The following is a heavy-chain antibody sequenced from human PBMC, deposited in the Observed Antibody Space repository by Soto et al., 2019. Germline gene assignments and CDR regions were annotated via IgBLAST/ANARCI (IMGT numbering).Heavy chain of an antibody. J-gene: IGHJ1*01. CDR3: AKDPLNCSGGSCLRVFQH. CDR1: GFTFSSYA. V-gene: IGHV3-23*01. Sequence: GGSLRLSCAASGFTFSSYAMSWVRQAPGKGLEWVSAISGSGGSTYYADSVKGRFTISRDNSKNTLYLQMNSLRAEDTAVYYCAKDPLNCSGGSCLRVFQHWGQGTLVTVSS. CDR2: ISGSGGST. D-gene: IGHD2-15*01.